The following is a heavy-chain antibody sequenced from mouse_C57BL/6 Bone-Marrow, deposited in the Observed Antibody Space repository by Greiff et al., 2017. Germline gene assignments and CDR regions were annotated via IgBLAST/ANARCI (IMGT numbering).Heavy chain of an antibody. CDR1: GFTFSDYG. CDR3: ARRGYDYEGFAY. Sequence: EVHLVESGGGLVQPGGSLKLSCAASGFTFSDYGMAWVRQAPRKGPEWVAFISNLAYSIYYADTVTGRFTISRENAKNTLYLEMSSLRSEDTAMYYCARRGYDYEGFAYWGQGTLVTVSA. V-gene: IGHV5-15*01. CDR2: ISNLAYSI. D-gene: IGHD2-4*01. J-gene: IGHJ3*01.